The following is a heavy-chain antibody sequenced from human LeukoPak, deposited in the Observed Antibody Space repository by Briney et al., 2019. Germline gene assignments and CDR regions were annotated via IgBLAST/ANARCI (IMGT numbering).Heavy chain of an antibody. CDR2: IYHSGTT. V-gene: IGHV4-4*02. Sequence: SETLSLTCAVSGGSISSNNWWGWVRQPPGKGLEWIGEIYHSGTTNYNPSLKSRVTISIDTSKNQLSLKLSSATAADTAVYYRVREQRSYDFSSAFYIAHGMDVWGQGTPVTVSS. CDR3: VREQRSYDFSSAFYIAHGMDV. D-gene: IGHD3-3*01. J-gene: IGHJ6*02. CDR1: GGSISSNNW.